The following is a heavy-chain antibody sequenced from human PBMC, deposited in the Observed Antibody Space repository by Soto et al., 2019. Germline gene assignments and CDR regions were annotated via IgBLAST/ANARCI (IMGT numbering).Heavy chain of an antibody. CDR3: ARGYCSSTSCQYYFHF. D-gene: IGHD2-2*01. J-gene: IGHJ4*02. CDR1: GYTFTGYA. Sequence: ASVKVSCKASGYTFTGYAIHWVRQAPGQRHEWMGWINGGNGDTKYSQKFQGRVTITRDTSASTAYMELTSLGSEDTAVYHCARGYCSSTSCQYYFHFCGQGTLVTVSS. V-gene: IGHV1-3*01. CDR2: INGGNGDT.